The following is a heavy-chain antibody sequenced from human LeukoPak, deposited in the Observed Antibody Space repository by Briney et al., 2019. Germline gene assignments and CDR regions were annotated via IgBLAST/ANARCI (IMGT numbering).Heavy chain of an antibody. CDR2: ISSTSNYI. Sequence: GGSLRLSCAASGFTFSSYDMNWVRQAPGKGLEWVSSISSTSNYINYADSVKGRFTISRDNAKSSLYLQMNSLRVDDTAVYYCARTVLGAYNWFDPWGQGALVTVSS. J-gene: IGHJ5*02. V-gene: IGHV3-21*01. CDR1: GFTFSSYD. CDR3: ARTVLGAYNWFDP. D-gene: IGHD3-3*02.